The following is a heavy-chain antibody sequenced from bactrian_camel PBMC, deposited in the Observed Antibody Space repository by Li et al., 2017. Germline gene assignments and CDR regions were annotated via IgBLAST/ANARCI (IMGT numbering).Heavy chain of an antibody. CDR1: EGIYRRTF. D-gene: IGHD6*01. CDR2: TGTNGGAT. J-gene: IGHJ4*01. Sequence: HVQLVESGGGSVQTGGSLRLSCAAPEGIYRRTFMGWFRQRPGKEREAVAITGTNGGATYTSDSVKGRFTISLDNAKNTVYLEMNSLKPEDTAMYSCAAKCAMVSGRPTGACTYCGQGTQVTVS. CDR3: AAKCAMVSGRPTGACTY. V-gene: IGHV3-3*01.